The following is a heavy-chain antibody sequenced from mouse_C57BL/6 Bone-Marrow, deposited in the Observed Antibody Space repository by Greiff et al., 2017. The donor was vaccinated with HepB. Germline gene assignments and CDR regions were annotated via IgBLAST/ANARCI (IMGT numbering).Heavy chain of an antibody. V-gene: IGHV5-17*01. J-gene: IGHJ4*01. Sequence: EVKLVESGGGLVKPGGSLKLSCAASGFTFSDYGMHWVRQAPEKGLEWVAYISSGSSTIYYADTVKGRFTISRDNAKNTRFLQMTSLRSEDTAMYYCARKIVTRYYYAMDYWGQGTSVTVSS. D-gene: IGHD2-5*01. CDR2: ISSGSSTI. CDR1: GFTFSDYG. CDR3: ARKIVTRYYYAMDY.